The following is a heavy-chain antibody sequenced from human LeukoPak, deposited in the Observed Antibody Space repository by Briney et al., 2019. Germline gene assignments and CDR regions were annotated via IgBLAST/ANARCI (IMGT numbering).Heavy chain of an antibody. V-gene: IGHV3-30-3*01. CDR1: GFTFSSYA. J-gene: IGHJ4*02. CDR3: ARDRGWELRHFDY. CDR2: ISYDGSNK. D-gene: IGHD1-26*01. Sequence: PGGSLRLSCAASGFTFSSYAMHWVRQAPGKGLEWVAVISYDGSNKYYADSVKGRFTISRDNSKNTLYLQMNSLRAEDTAVYYCARDRGWELRHFDYWGQGTLVTVSS.